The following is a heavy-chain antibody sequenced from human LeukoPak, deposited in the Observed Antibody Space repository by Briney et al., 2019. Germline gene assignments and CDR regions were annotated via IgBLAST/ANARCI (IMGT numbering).Heavy chain of an antibody. V-gene: IGHV4-39*07. CDR2: IYYSGNT. J-gene: IGHJ5*02. CDR3: AREGTAGTNLNWFDP. D-gene: IGHD1-1*01. CDR1: GGSISSSSYY. Sequence: SETLSLTCTVSGGSISSSSYYWGWIRQPPGKGLEWIGSIYYSGNTFYNPSLKSRVTISVDTSKNQFSLKLSSVTAADTAVYYRAREGTAGTNLNWFDPWGQGTLVTVSS.